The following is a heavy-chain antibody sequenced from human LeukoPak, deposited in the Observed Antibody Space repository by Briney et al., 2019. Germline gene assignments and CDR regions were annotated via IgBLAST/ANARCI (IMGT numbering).Heavy chain of an antibody. D-gene: IGHD3-9*01. CDR1: GGSISSYY. V-gene: IGHV4-59*08. J-gene: IGHJ3*02. CDR3: ARQGYDILTGYIDAFDI. Sequence: PSETLSLTCTVSGGSISSYYWSWIRQPPGKGLEWIGYISYSGSANYNPSLKSRATISIDTSKNQSSLKLRSVTAADTAIYYCARQGYDILTGYIDAFDIWGQGTMVTVSS. CDR2: ISYSGSA.